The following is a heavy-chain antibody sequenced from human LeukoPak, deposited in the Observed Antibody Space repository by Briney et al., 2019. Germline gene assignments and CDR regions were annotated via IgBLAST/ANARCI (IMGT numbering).Heavy chain of an antibody. CDR2: ISPYNANT. D-gene: IGHD3-16*01. CDR3: ARDYDYVPDY. CDR1: GYXFTGYY. V-gene: IGHV1-18*04. Sequence: ASVKVSCKASGYXFTGYYLYWVRQAPGQGLKWMGWISPYNANTNYPQKLQGRVTMTIDTSTSTANMELRSLRSDDTAVYYCARDYDYVPDYWGQGTLVTVSS. J-gene: IGHJ4*02.